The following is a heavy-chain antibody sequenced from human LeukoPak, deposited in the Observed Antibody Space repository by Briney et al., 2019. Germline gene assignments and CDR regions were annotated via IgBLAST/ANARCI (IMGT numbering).Heavy chain of an antibody. D-gene: IGHD3-9*01. V-gene: IGHV3-11*01. J-gene: IGHJ6*03. CDR1: GFTFSDYY. CDR3: ARDRGSLTEASYYYYMDV. Sequence: PGGSLRLSCAASGFTFSDYYMSWIRQAPGKGLEWVSYISSSGSTRYYADSVKGRFTISRDNVKNSLYLQMNSLRAEDTAVYYCARDRGSLTEASYYYYMDVWGKGTTVTVSS. CDR2: ISSSGSTR.